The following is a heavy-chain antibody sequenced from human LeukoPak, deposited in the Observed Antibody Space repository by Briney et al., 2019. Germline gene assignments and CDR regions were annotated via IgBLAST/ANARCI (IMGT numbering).Heavy chain of an antibody. J-gene: IGHJ5*02. CDR2: IYYSGST. Sequence: SETLSLTCTVSGGSISSSSYYWGWIRQPPGKGLEWIGSIYYSGSTYYNPSLKSRVTISVDTSKNQFSLKLSSVTAADTAVYYCARDSYYYDSSGYYYGNWFDPWGQGTLVTVSS. CDR1: GGSISSSSYY. V-gene: IGHV4-39*07. CDR3: ARDSYYYDSSGYYYGNWFDP. D-gene: IGHD3-22*01.